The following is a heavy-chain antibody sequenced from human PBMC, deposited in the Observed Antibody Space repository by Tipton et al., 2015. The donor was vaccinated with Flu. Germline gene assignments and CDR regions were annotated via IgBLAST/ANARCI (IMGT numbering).Heavy chain of an antibody. D-gene: IGHD3-10*01. CDR1: GGSFSGYY. J-gene: IGHJ6*02. Sequence: TLSLTCAVYGGSFSGYYWSWIRQPPGKGLEWIGEINHSGSTNYNPSLKSRVTISVDTSKNQFSLKLSSVTAADTAVYYCARGRMVRGVILTAYYYYGMDVWGQGTTVTVSS. CDR3: ARGRMVRGVILTAYYYYGMDV. V-gene: IGHV4-34*01. CDR2: INHSGST.